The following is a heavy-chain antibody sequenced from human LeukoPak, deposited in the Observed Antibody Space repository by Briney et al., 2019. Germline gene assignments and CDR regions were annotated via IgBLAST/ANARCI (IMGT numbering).Heavy chain of an antibody. V-gene: IGHV3-23*01. D-gene: IGHD3-22*01. CDR2: ISGSGGST. Sequence: GGSLRLSCAASGFTFSSYAMSWVRQAPGKGLEWVSAISGSGGSTYYADSVKGRFTISRDNSKNTLYLQMNSLRAEDTAVYSCAEDPSGWVITPDYWGQGTLVTVSS. J-gene: IGHJ4*02. CDR1: GFTFSSYA. CDR3: AEDPSGWVITPDY.